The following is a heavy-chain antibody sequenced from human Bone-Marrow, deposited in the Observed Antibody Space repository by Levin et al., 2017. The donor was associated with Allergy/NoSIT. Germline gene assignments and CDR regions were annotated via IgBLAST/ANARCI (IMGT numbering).Heavy chain of an antibody. CDR1: GFTFSSYG. J-gene: IGHJ6*02. D-gene: IGHD2-21*02. CDR3: ARTYCGGDCYLRPRPNYYDYYGMDV. V-gene: IGHV3-33*01. CDR2: MWYDGSIN. Sequence: GGSLRLSCAASGFTFSSYGMHWVRQAPGKGLEWVALMWYDGSINYYADSVKGRFTISRDNSKNTLYLQMNSLRAEDTAVYYCARTYCGGDCYLRPRPNYYDYYGMDVWGQGTTVTVSS.